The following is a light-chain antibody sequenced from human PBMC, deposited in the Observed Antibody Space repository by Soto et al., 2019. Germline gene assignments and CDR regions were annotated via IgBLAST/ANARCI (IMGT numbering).Light chain of an antibody. CDR2: GAS. Sequence: ESVLTQSPGTLSLSPGEGATLSCRASQSVSSSYLAWYQQKPGQAPRLLIYGASSRATGIPDRFSGSGSGTDFTLAISRLEPEDFAVYYCQQYGSSRTFGQGTKVKIK. CDR3: QQYGSSRT. V-gene: IGKV3-20*01. J-gene: IGKJ1*01. CDR1: QSVSSSY.